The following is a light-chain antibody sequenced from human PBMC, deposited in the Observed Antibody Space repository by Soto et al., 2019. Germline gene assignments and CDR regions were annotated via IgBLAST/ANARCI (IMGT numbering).Light chain of an antibody. Sequence: SYELTQPPSVSVAPGKTARITCGGNNIGSKSVHWYQQKPGQAPVLVIYYDSDRPSGIPERFSGSNSGNTATLTISRVEAGDEADYYCQVLDSSSDLNVVFGGGTQLSVL. CDR3: QVLDSSSDLNVV. CDR2: YDS. V-gene: IGLV3-21*04. J-gene: IGLJ2*01. CDR1: NIGSKS.